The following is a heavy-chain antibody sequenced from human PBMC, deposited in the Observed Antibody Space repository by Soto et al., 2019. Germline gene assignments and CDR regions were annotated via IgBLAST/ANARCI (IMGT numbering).Heavy chain of an antibody. CDR3: ARPRYPGRGYYGMDV. J-gene: IGHJ6*02. CDR1: GYRFTNYW. V-gene: IGHV5-51*01. Sequence: GESLKISCKGSGYRFTNYWIGWVRQMPGKGLEWMGIIYPGDSDTRYSPSFQGQVTISADKSISTAYLQWSSLKASDTAMYYCARPRYPGRGYYGMDVWGQGTTVTVSS. CDR2: IYPGDSDT. D-gene: IGHD2-15*01.